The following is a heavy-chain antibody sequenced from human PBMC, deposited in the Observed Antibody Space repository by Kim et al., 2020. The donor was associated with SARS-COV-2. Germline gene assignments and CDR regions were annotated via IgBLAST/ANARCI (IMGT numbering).Heavy chain of an antibody. D-gene: IGHD3-10*01. CDR1: GFTFSSYA. V-gene: IGHV3-30*04. CDR3: ARDVVLWFGESSYYYYGMDV. Sequence: GGSLRLSCAASGFTFSSYAMHWVRQAPGKGLEWVAVISYDGSNKYYADSVKGRFTISRDNSKNTLYLQMNSLRAEDTAVYYCARDVVLWFGESSYYYYGMDVWGQGTTVTVSS. J-gene: IGHJ6*02. CDR2: ISYDGSNK.